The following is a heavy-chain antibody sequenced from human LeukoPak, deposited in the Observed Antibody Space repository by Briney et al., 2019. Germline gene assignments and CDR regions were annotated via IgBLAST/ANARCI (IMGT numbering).Heavy chain of an antibody. CDR3: ARAFYGDYGMDV. V-gene: IGHV3-48*02. Sequence: PGGSLRLSCAASGFTFRTYSMNWVRQAPGKGLECVSYISSSSSTIHYADSVRGRFTISRDNAKNSLYLQINSPRDEDTAVYYCARAFYGDYGMDVWGQGTTVTVSS. J-gene: IGHJ6*02. CDR1: GFTFRTYS. CDR2: ISSSSSTI. D-gene: IGHD4-17*01.